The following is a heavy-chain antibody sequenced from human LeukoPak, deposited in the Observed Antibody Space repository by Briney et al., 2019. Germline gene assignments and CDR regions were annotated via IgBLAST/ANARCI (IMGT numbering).Heavy chain of an antibody. CDR3: AKGVWEGELSLSVY. CDR2: ITSSGAAT. J-gene: IGHJ4*02. CDR1: GFTFSSYA. D-gene: IGHD3-16*02. V-gene: IGHV3-23*01. Sequence: GGSLRLSCAASGFTFSSYAMSWVRQAPGKGLEWVSSITSSGAATYYADSVKGRFTISRDNSDNTLYLQMNSLRAEDTAVYYCAKGVWEGELSLSVYWGQGTLVTVSS.